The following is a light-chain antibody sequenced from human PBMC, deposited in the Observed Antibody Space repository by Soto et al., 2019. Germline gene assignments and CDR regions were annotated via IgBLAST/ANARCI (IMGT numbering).Light chain of an antibody. Sequence: EIVMTQSPATLSVSPGERATLSCRASQSVTSNLAWYQQKPGQAPRLLFYGASTRATGIPARFSGSGSGTEFTLTISSLQSEDFAVYYCQQYNTWSTFGQGTKVDI. V-gene: IGKV3-15*01. J-gene: IGKJ1*01. CDR2: GAS. CDR3: QQYNTWST. CDR1: QSVTSN.